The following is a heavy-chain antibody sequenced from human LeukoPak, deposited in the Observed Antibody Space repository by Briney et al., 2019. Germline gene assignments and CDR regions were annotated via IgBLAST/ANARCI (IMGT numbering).Heavy chain of an antibody. CDR1: GFTFSSYW. CDR3: SREGQSPGYGGKPGDD. J-gene: IGHJ4*02. CDR2: IKQDGSEK. Sequence: GGSLRLSCAASGFTFSSYWMSWVRQAPGKGLEWVANIKQDGSEKYYVDSVKGRFTISRDNAKNSLYLQMNSLRAEDTAVYYCSREGQSPGYGGKPGDDWGQGTLVIVSS. D-gene: IGHD4-23*01. V-gene: IGHV3-7*01.